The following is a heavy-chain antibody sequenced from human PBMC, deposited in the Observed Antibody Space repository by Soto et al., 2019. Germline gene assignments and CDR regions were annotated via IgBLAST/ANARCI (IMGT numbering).Heavy chain of an antibody. CDR1: GGTFSDST. Sequence: QVQLVQSGAELRKPGSSVKVSCKASGGTFSDSTINWVRQAPGQRLEWMGGIIPIFDTANYAEKFQGRVTITADESTSTSFMEVSSLRSEDTAVYYCAINGTLTGLSYGMDVWGQGTMVTVSS. D-gene: IGHD1-20*01. V-gene: IGHV1-69*01. CDR2: IIPIFDTA. J-gene: IGHJ6*02. CDR3: AINGTLTGLSYGMDV.